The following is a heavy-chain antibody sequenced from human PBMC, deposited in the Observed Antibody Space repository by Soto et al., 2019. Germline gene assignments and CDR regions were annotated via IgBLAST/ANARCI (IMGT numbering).Heavy chain of an antibody. CDR1: GFTFTSSA. CDR2: IVVGSGNT. J-gene: IGHJ6*03. CDR3: AAELKGYDSYYYNMDV. D-gene: IGHD3-3*01. Sequence: SVKVSCKASGFTFTSSAMQWVRQARGQRLEWIGWIVVGSGNTNYAQKFQERVTITRDMSTSTAYMELSSLRSEDTAVYYCAAELKGYDSYYYNMDVWGKGTTVTVPS. V-gene: IGHV1-58*02.